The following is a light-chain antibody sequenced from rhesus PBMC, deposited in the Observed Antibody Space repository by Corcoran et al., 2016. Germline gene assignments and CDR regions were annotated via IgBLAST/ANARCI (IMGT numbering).Light chain of an antibody. J-gene: IGKJ1*01. CDR3: HQHNSYPRT. CDR1: QGISNY. Sequence: DIQMTQSPSSLSASVGDTVTITCRASQGISNYLAWYQQKPGKAPKSLIYSTSNLESGVPSRFSGSGSGTVFTLTIRSLQPEDFAIYYCHQHNSYPRTFGQGTKVEIK. CDR2: STS. V-gene: IGKV1S14*01.